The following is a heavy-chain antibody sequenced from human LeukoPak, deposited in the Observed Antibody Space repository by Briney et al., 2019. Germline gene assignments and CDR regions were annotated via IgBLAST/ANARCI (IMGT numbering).Heavy chain of an antibody. D-gene: IGHD3-3*01. Sequence: SEPLSLTCTVSGGSTSSTIYYWSWIRQPPGKGLEWIGYIYHSGSTYYNPSLKSRVTISVDRSKNQFSLKLSSVTAADTAVYYCARAPYYDFWSGYPPPYYFDYWGQGTLVTVSS. CDR2: IYHSGST. CDR1: GGSTSSTIYY. J-gene: IGHJ4*02. V-gene: IGHV4-30-2*01. CDR3: ARAPYYDFWSGYPPPYYFDY.